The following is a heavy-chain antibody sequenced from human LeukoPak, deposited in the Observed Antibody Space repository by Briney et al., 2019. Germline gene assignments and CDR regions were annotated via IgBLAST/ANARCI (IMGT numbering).Heavy chain of an antibody. D-gene: IGHD3-16*01. CDR3: ARASPRRGGYYFDY. J-gene: IGHJ4*02. V-gene: IGHV3-21*01. CDR2: ISSSSSYI. CDR1: GFTFSSYS. Sequence: GGSLRLSCAASGFTFSSYSMNWVRQAPGKGLEWVSSISSSSSYIYYADSVKGRFTISRDNAKNPLYLQMNSLRAEDTAVYYCARASPRRGGYYFDYWGQGTLVTVSS.